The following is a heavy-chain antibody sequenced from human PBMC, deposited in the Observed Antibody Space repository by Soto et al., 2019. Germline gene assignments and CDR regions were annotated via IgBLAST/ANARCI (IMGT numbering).Heavy chain of an antibody. CDR3: ARGPLWFGVDY. J-gene: IGHJ4*02. CDR2: IYYSGST. V-gene: IGHV4-59*01. Sequence: NPSETLSLTCTVSGGSISSYYWSWIRQPPGKGLEWIGYIYYSGSTNYNPSLKSRVTISVDTSKNQFSLKLSSVTAADTAVYYCARGPLWFGVDYWGQGTLVTVSS. CDR1: GGSISSYY. D-gene: IGHD3-10*01.